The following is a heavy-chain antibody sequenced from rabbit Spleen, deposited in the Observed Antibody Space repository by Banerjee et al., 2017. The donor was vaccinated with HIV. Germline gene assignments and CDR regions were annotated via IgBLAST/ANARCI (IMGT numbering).Heavy chain of an antibody. V-gene: IGHV1S45*01. CDR1: GVSFSGDSY. D-gene: IGHD1-1*01. CDR3: ARDTATSFSSYGMDR. Sequence: QEQLEESGGDLVQPGGSLTLSCKASGVSFSGDSYMCWVRQAPGKGLEWIVCIDSGSSGFTYFASWAKGRFTISKTSSTTVTLQMTSLTAADTATYFCARDTATSFSSYGMDRWGQGTLVTV. J-gene: IGHJ6*01. CDR2: IDSGSSGFT.